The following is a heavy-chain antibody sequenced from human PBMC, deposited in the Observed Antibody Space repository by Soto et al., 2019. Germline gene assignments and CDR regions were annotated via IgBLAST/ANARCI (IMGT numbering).Heavy chain of an antibody. CDR3: AKDGVVAATGYFDY. CDR1: GFTFSSHG. V-gene: IGHV3-30*18. D-gene: IGHD2-15*01. J-gene: IGHJ4*02. CDR2: ISYDGSNK. Sequence: GGSLRLSCAASGFTFSSHGMHWVRQAPGKGLEWVAVISYDGSNKYYADSVKGRFTISRDNSKNTLYLQMNSLRAEDTAVYYCAKDGVVAATGYFDYWGQGTLVTVSS.